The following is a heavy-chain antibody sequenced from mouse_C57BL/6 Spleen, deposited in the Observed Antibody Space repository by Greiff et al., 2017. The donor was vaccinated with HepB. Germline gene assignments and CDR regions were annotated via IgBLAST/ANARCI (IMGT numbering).Heavy chain of an antibody. V-gene: IGHV5-17*01. CDR1: GFTFSDYG. J-gene: IGHJ1*03. D-gene: IGHD4-1*01. Sequence: EVKLLESGGGLVKPGGSLKLSCAASGFTFSDYGMHWVRQAPEKGLEWVAYISSGSSTIYYADTVKGRFTISRDNAKNTLFLQMTSLRSEDTAMYYCARRLGLGYFDVWGTGTTVTVSS. CDR2: ISSGSSTI. CDR3: ARRLGLGYFDV.